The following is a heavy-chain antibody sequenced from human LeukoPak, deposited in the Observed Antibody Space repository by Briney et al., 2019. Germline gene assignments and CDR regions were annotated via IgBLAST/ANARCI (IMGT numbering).Heavy chain of an antibody. V-gene: IGHV3-72*01. CDR3: AQVGVPAAMDYMDV. J-gene: IGHJ6*03. Sequence: GGSLRLSCAASGFTFSDHYMDWVRQAPGKGLEWVGRTRNKANSYTTEYAASVKGRFTTSRDDSKNSLYLQMNSLKTEDTAVYYCAQVGVPAAMDYMDVWGKGTTVTVSS. D-gene: IGHD2-2*01. CDR1: GFTFSDHY. CDR2: TRNKANSYTT.